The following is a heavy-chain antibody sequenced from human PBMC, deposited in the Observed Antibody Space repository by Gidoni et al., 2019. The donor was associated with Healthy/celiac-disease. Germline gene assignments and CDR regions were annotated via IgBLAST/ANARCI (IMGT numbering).Heavy chain of an antibody. CDR2: ISGSGGST. Sequence: EVQLLESGGGLVQPGGSLRLSCAASGFTFSSYAMSWVRQAPGKGLEWVSAISGSGGSTYYADSVKGRFTISRDNSKNTLYLQMNSLRAEDTAVYYCAKDAIPLGAYYDILTGYYTPCYFDYWGQGTLVTVSS. V-gene: IGHV3-23*01. D-gene: IGHD3-9*01. CDR3: AKDAIPLGAYYDILTGYYTPCYFDY. J-gene: IGHJ4*02. CDR1: GFTFSSYA.